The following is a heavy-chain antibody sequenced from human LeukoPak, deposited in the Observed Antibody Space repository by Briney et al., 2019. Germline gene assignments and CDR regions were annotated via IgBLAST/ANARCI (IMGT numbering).Heavy chain of an antibody. CDR1: GFTFSGSA. CDR3: TRQGKYYYDSSGYYRDDAFDI. Sequence: GGSLRLSCAASGFTFSGSAMHWVRQASGKGLEWVGRIRSKANSYATAYAASVKGRFTISRDDSKNTAYLQMNSLKTEDTAVYYCTRQGKYYYDSSGYYRDDAFDIWGQGTMVTVSS. D-gene: IGHD3-22*01. CDR2: IRSKANSYAT. J-gene: IGHJ3*02. V-gene: IGHV3-73*01.